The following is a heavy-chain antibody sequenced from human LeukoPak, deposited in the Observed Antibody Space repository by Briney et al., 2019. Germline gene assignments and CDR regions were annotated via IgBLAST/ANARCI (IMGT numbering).Heavy chain of an antibody. Sequence: GGSLRLSCAASGFTFSSYAMSWVRQAPGKGLEWVSAISGSGGSTYYADSVKGRFTISRDNAKNSLYLQMNSLRDEDTAVYYCARGTFYYASGSNIDYWGQGPLVTVSS. CDR3: ARGTFYYASGSNIDY. D-gene: IGHD3-10*01. J-gene: IGHJ4*02. V-gene: IGHV3-23*01. CDR1: GFTFSSYA. CDR2: ISGSGGST.